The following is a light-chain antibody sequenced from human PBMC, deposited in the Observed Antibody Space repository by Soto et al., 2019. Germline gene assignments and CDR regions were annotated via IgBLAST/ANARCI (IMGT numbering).Light chain of an antibody. Sequence: DTVMTQSPDSLAVSLGERATINCKSSQRVFHSPHNKGFLGWYQQKPGQPPKLLIYWASTRESGVPDRLSGSVSGTDFTLNITSLQAEDLAVYDWQQYYSAAVTFGGGTKDEIK. CDR3: QQYYSAAVT. CDR1: QRVFHSPHNKGF. V-gene: IGKV4-1*01. CDR2: WAS. J-gene: IGKJ4*02.